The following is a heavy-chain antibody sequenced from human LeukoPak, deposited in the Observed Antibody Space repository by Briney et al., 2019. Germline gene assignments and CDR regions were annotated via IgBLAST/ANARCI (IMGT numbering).Heavy chain of an antibody. Sequence: GGSLRLSCAASGNYWMHWVRQAPGKGLVWVSHINSDGSWTGYADSVKGRYTISKDNAKNTVYLQMNNLRAEDTAVYYCVSFYETYWGRGTLVTVSS. V-gene: IGHV3-74*01. CDR1: GNYW. J-gene: IGHJ4*02. CDR2: INSDGSWT. CDR3: VSFYETY. D-gene: IGHD2-2*01.